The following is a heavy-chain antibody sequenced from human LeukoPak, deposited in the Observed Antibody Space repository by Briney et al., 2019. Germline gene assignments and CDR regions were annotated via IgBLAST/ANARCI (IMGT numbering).Heavy chain of an antibody. V-gene: IGHV4-61*02. D-gene: IGHD3-3*01. J-gene: IGHJ6*03. CDR3: ARGYDFWSGYSPQGYYYYYYMDV. CDR2: IYTSGST. Sequence: SETLSLTCTVSGGSISSGSCYWSWIRQPAGKGLEWIGRIYTSGSTNYNPSLKSRVTISVDTSKNQFSLKLSSVTAADTAVYYCARGYDFWSGYSPQGYYYYYYMDVWGKGTTVTVSS. CDR1: GGSISSGSCY.